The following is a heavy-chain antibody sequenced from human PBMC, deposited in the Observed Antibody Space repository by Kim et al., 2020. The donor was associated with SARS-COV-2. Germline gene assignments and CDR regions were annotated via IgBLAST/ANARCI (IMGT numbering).Heavy chain of an antibody. V-gene: IGHV3-49*04. CDR1: GFTFGDYA. CDR2: IRSKAYGGTT. Sequence: GGSLRLSCTASGFTFGDYAMSWVRQAPGKGLEWVGFIRSKAYGGTTEYAASVKGRFTISRDDSKGIAYLQMNSLKTEDTAVYYCTRKDYWGQGTLVTVSS. J-gene: IGHJ4*02. CDR3: TRKDY.